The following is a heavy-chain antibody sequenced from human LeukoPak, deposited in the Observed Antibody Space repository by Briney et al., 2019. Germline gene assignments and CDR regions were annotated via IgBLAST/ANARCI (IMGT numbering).Heavy chain of an antibody. V-gene: IGHV4-30-4*08. D-gene: IGHD3-10*01. CDR3: ARGLWFGEFYYMDV. Sequence: SETLSLTCTVSGGSISSGDYYWSWIRQPPGKGLEWIGYIYYSGSTYYNPSLKSRVTISVDTSKNQFSLKLSSVTAADTAVYYCARGLWFGEFYYMDVWGKGTTVTVSS. J-gene: IGHJ6*03. CDR2: IYYSGST. CDR1: GGSISSGDYY.